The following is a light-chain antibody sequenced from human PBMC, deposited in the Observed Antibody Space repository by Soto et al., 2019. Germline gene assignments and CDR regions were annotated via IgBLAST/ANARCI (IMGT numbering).Light chain of an antibody. CDR1: QSISSSS. V-gene: IGKV3-20*01. CDR3: QQFGTSPLT. CDR2: AAS. J-gene: IGKJ4*01. Sequence: EIVLAQSPGTLSLSPGERATLSCRASQSISSSSLAWYQQKPGQAPRLVIYAASTRATGIPNRFSGSGSGKDFTLTISRLEREDFAVYYCQQFGTSPLTFGGGTTLEI.